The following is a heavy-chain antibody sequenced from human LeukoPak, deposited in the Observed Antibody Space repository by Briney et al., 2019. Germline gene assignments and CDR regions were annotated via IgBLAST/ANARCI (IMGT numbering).Heavy chain of an antibody. CDR1: GFTFDDYT. Sequence: GGSLRLSCAASGFTFDDYTMHWVRQAPGKGLEWVSLITWDGGSTYYADSVKGRFTISRDNAKNSLYLQMNSLRDEDTAVYYCARGGGSGRWGSAFDMWGQGTMVTVSS. CDR3: ARGGGSGRWGSAFDM. V-gene: IGHV3-43*01. D-gene: IGHD6-19*01. CDR2: ITWDGGST. J-gene: IGHJ3*02.